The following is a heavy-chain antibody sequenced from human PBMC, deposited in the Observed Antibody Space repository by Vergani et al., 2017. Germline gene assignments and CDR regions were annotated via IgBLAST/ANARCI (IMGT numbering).Heavy chain of an antibody. V-gene: IGHV1-58*02. D-gene: IGHD7-27*01. CDR1: GFTFTSSA. Sequence: QLEQSGAEVKKPGSSVTVSCRASGFTFTSSAMQWVRQARGQRLEWIGWIVVGSGNTNYAQKFQERVTITRDMSTSTAYMELSSLRSEDTAVYYCAADPLGTVYYYMDVWGKGTTVTVSS. J-gene: IGHJ6*03. CDR2: IVVGSGNT. CDR3: AADPLGTVYYYMDV.